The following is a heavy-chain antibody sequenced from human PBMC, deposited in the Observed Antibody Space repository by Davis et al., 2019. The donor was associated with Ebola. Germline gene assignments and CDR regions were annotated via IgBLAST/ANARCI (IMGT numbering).Heavy chain of an antibody. CDR3: ARDFDKVRT. D-gene: IGHD1-1*01. CDR1: GFTFSSNS. CDR2: ISSSSNYI. V-gene: IGHV3-21*01. J-gene: IGHJ4*02. Sequence: GGSLRLSCAASGFTFSSNSMNWVRQAPGKGLEWVSFISSSSNYIYYADSVKGRFTVSRDNVKNTLYLQMNSLRAEDTAVYYCARDFDKVRTWGQGTLVTVSS.